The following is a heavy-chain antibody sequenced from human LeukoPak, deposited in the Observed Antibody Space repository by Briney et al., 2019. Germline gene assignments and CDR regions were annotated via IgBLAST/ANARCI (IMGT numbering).Heavy chain of an antibody. V-gene: IGHV3-23*01. D-gene: IGHD6-13*01. J-gene: IGHJ6*02. CDR3: AKASSSSYYYGMDV. CDR1: GFTFSSYA. CDR2: ISGSGGST. Sequence: PGASLRLSCAASGFTFSSYAMSRVRQAPGKGLEWVSAISGSGGSTYYADSVKGRFTISRDNSKNTLYLQMNSLRAEDTAVYYCAKASSSSYYYGMDVWGQGTTVTVSS.